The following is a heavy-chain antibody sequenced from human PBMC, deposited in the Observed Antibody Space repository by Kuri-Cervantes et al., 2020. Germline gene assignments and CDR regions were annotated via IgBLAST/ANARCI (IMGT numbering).Heavy chain of an antibody. D-gene: IGHD1-26*01. J-gene: IGHJ4*02. CDR2: INPNSGGT. Sequence: ASVKVSCKASGYTFTGYYMHWVRQAPGQGLEWMGWINPNSGGTNYAQKFQGRVTVTRDTSISTAYMELSRLRSDDTAVYYCARGALVGAIYYDEWGQGTLVTVSS. CDR1: GYTFTGYY. V-gene: IGHV1-2*02. CDR3: ARGALVGAIYYDE.